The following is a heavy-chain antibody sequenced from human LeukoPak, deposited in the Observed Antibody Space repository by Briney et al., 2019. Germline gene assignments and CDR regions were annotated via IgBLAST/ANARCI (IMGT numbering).Heavy chain of an antibody. CDR3: ARSPDLRYFDWGQVYYFDY. D-gene: IGHD3-9*01. CDR1: GGTFSSYA. CDR2: IIPIFGIA. J-gene: IGHJ4*02. V-gene: IGHV1-69*04. Sequence: SVKVSCKASGGTFSSYAISWVRQAPGQGLEWMGRIIPIFGIANYAQKFQGRVTITADKSTSTAYMELSSLRSEDTAVYYCARSPDLRYFDWGQVYYFDYWGQGTLVTVSS.